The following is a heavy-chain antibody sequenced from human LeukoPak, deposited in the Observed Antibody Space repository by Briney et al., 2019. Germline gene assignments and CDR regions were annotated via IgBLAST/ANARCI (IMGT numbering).Heavy chain of an antibody. Sequence: GGSLRLSCAASGFTFSSYNMNWVRQAPGKGLEWVSYITFNSGKIYYSDSVKGRFPVSRDNAKNSVSLQMNSLRVEDTAVYYCARTMRGYSFVDFWGQGTLIAVSS. CDR1: GFTFSSYN. CDR2: ITFNSGKI. D-gene: IGHD5-18*01. J-gene: IGHJ4*02. V-gene: IGHV3-48*01. CDR3: ARTMRGYSFVDF.